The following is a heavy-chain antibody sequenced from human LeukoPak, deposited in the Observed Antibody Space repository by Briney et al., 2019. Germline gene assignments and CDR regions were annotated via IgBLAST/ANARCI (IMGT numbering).Heavy chain of an antibody. J-gene: IGHJ4*02. CDR2: IYHSGST. Sequence: NSSETLSLTCSVSGYSISSGYYWGWIRQPPGKGLEWIGSIYHSGSTYYNPSLKSRVTVSIDTSKNQFSLKLSSVTAADTALYYCARGISSNFDYWGQGTLVTVSS. V-gene: IGHV4-38-2*02. D-gene: IGHD6-13*01. CDR3: ARGISSNFDY. CDR1: GYSISSGYY.